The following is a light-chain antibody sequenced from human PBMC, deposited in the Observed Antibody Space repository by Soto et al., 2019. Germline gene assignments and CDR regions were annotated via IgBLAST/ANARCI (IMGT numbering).Light chain of an antibody. J-gene: IGKJ1*01. CDR3: QQYNTYSRT. V-gene: IGKV1-5*03. CDR1: QSISTS. CDR2: KAP. Sequence: DIQMTQSPSTLSASVGDRVTVTCRASQSISTSLAWYQQKPGKAPKLLIYKAPNLESGVPSRFSGSGSGTEFTLTISSLQPDDFATYYCQQYNTYSRTFGQGTKV.